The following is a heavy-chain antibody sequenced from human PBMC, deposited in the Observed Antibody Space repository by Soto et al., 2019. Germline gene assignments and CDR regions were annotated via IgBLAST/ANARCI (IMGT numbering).Heavy chain of an antibody. CDR2: LSHSGGT. Sequence: QVQLQESGPGLVKPSQTLSLTCTVSGASIGSGTYYWHWIRQHPGKGLEWIGWLSHSGGTYYNPSLRSRMTISVATSKDQFSLRLTSVTAEDTAVYYCARGTRPDTRFGESIFDFWGQGNLVTVSS. V-gene: IGHV4-31*03. CDR3: ARGTRPDTRFGESIFDF. CDR1: GASIGSGTYY. J-gene: IGHJ4*02. D-gene: IGHD3-10*01.